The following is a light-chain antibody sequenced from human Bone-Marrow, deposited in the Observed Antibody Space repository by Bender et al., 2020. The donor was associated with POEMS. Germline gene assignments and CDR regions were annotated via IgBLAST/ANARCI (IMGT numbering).Light chain of an antibody. CDR2: SDN. J-gene: IGLJ3*02. Sequence: QSVLTQPPSASGTPGQRVTISCSGSNSNIGTNAVNWYQQFPGTAPKLLIYSDNQRPSGVPDRFYAFKSGPSASLAISGLQSEDEADYYCAAWDAGLGGGVFGGGTKLTVL. CDR3: AAWDAGLGGGV. CDR1: NSNIGTNA. V-gene: IGLV1-44*01.